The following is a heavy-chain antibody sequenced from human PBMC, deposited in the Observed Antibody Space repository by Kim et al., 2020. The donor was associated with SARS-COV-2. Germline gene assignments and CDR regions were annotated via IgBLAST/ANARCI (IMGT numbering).Heavy chain of an antibody. CDR3: ARHVRIAVAGQNYFDY. Sequence: GESLKISCKGSGYSFTSYWIGWVRQMPGKGLEWMGIIYPGDSDTRYSPSFQGQVTISADKSISTAYLQWSSLKASDTAMYYCARHVRIAVAGQNYFDYWGQGTLVTVSS. CDR1: GYSFTSYW. J-gene: IGHJ4*02. V-gene: IGHV5-51*01. D-gene: IGHD6-19*01. CDR2: IYPGDSDT.